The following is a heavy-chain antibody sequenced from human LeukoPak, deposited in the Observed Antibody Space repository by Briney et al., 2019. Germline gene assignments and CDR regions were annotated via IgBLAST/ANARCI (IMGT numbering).Heavy chain of an antibody. J-gene: IGHJ4*02. D-gene: IGHD3-22*01. Sequence: GGSLRLSCAASGFTFSGFGMHWVRQAPGKGLEWVAVISYDGSNKYYADSVKGRFTISRDNSKNTLYLQMNSLRAEDTAVYYCAKTDSSGYYFFDYWGQGTLVTVSS. CDR1: GFTFSGFG. CDR3: AKTDSSGYYFFDY. V-gene: IGHV3-30*18. CDR2: ISYDGSNK.